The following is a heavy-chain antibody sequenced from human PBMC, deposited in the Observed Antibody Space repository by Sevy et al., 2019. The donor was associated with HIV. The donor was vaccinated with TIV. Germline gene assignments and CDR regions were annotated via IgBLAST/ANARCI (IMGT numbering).Heavy chain of an antibody. V-gene: IGHV3-33*01. D-gene: IGHD3-10*01. CDR2: VWYDGINK. J-gene: IGHJ4*02. CDR3: ARDNLLPVMVSMVRGALSYYFDY. CDR1: GFTFSDYG. Sequence: GGSLRLSCTASGFTFSDYGMHWVRQAPGKGLEWVAVVWYDGINKYYGDSVKGRFTISRDNSKNTLYLQMNGLRAEDTAVYYCARDNLLPVMVSMVRGALSYYFDYWGQGTLVTVSS.